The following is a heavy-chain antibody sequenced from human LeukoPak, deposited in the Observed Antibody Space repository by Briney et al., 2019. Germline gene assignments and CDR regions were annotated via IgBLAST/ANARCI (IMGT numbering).Heavy chain of an antibody. V-gene: IGHV1-18*04. CDR3: ARGEYDLLGDY. Sequence: ASVKVSCKASGYTFTGYYMHWVRQAPGQGLEWLGWISPYNGNTKYSQKIQGRATMITDISTSTAYLELRSLTSDDTAVYYCARGEYDLLGDYWGQGTLVTVSS. D-gene: IGHD3-10*01. CDR2: ISPYNGNT. CDR1: GYTFTGYY. J-gene: IGHJ4*02.